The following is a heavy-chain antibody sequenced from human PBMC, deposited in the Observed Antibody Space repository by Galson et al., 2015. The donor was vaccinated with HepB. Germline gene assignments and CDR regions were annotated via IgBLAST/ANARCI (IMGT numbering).Heavy chain of an antibody. CDR1: GYTFTGYY. CDR3: ASGLIDYYDSSGLKLDY. J-gene: IGHJ4*02. CDR2: INPKSGGT. Sequence: CKASGYTFTGYYMHWVRQAPGQGLEWMGWINPKSGGTNCAQKFPGRVTMTRDTSISTAYMELSRLRSDDTAVYYCASGLIDYYDSSGLKLDYWGQGTLVTVSS. V-gene: IGHV1-2*02. D-gene: IGHD3-22*01.